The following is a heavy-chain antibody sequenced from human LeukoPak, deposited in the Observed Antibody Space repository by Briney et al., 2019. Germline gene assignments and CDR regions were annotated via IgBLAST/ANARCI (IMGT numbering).Heavy chain of an antibody. CDR3: ATLSYYYGSGSPRGAFDI. CDR1: GGSISSSSYY. Sequence: SETLSLTCTVSGGSISSSSYYWGWIRQPPGTGLEWIGSIYYSGSTYYNPSLKSRVTISVDTSKNQFSLKLSSVTAADTAVYYCATLSYYYGSGSPRGAFDIWGQGTMVTVSS. D-gene: IGHD3-10*01. CDR2: IYYSGST. V-gene: IGHV4-39*01. J-gene: IGHJ3*02.